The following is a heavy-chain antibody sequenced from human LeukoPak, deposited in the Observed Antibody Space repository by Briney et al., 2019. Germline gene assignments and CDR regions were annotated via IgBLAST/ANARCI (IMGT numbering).Heavy chain of an antibody. CDR2: ISTSGRT. CDR3: ARDLDSSGYYHVVDS. V-gene: IGHV3-53*01. D-gene: IGHD3-22*01. CDR1: GFTVSNNY. Sequence: GGSLRLSCAASGFTVSNNYMSWVRQAPGKGLEWVSLISTSGRTHYADSVQGRFTISRDNSKNTLSLHMNSLRAEDTAVYYCARDLDSSGYYHVVDSWGQGALVTVSS. J-gene: IGHJ4*02.